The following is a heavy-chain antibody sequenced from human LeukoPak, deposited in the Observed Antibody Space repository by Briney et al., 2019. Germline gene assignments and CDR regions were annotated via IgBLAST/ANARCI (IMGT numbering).Heavy chain of an antibody. CDR2: ISGSGGST. CDR1: GFTFSSYA. J-gene: IGHJ4*02. V-gene: IGHV3-23*01. Sequence: SGGSLRLSCAASGFTFSSYAMSWVRQAPGKGLEWVSAISGSGGSTYYADSVKGRFTISRDNSKNTLYLQMNSLRAEDTAVYYCAKVDRLLWFGEYFDYWGQGTLVTVSS. CDR3: AKVDRLLWFGEYFDY. D-gene: IGHD3-10*01.